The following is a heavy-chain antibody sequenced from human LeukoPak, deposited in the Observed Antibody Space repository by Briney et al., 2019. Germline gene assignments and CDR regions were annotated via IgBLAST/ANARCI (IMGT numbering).Heavy chain of an antibody. D-gene: IGHD1-26*01. CDR3: TGRGIVATHTDY. Sequence: PGGSLRLSCAASGFTFSGSAMHWDRQASGRGLEWVGRIRSKANSYATAYAASVKGRFTISRDDSKNTAYLQMNSLKTEDTAVYYCTGRGIVATHTDYWGQGTLVTVSS. J-gene: IGHJ4*02. V-gene: IGHV3-73*01. CDR2: IRSKANSYAT. CDR1: GFTFSGSA.